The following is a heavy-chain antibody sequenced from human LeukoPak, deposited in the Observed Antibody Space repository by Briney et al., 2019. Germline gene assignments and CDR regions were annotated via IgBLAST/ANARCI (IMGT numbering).Heavy chain of an antibody. CDR1: GDSISNYY. CDR3: ARRKAKTPNYFDY. CDR2: IYYSGNT. V-gene: IGHV4-59*08. Sequence: PSETLSLTCTVSGDSISNYYWTWIRQPPGKGLEWIGYIYYSGNTNYNPSLKSRVTISLDTSKNQFSLKLTSVTAADTAIYYCARRKAKTPNYFDYWGQGALVTVSS. J-gene: IGHJ4*02.